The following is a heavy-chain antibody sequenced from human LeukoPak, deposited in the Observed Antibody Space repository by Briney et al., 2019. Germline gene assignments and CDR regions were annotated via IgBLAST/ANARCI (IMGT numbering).Heavy chain of an antibody. V-gene: IGHV3-23*01. CDR3: ARVSSSAGVGYFDY. CDR1: GFTFDNYA. CDR2: ISGSGVST. D-gene: IGHD6-6*01. J-gene: IGHJ4*02. Sequence: GGSLRLSCVSSGFTFDNYAMSWVRQAPGKGLEWVSAISGSGVSTYYADSVKGRFTISRDNAKNSLYLQMNSLRAEDTAVYYCARVSSSAGVGYFDYWGQGTLVTVSS.